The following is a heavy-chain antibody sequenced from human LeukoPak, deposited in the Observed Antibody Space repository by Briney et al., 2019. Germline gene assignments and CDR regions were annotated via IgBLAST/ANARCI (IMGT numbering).Heavy chain of an antibody. D-gene: IGHD2-2*01. CDR1: GGSFSGYY. Sequence: SETLSLTCAVYGGSFSGYYWSWIRQPPGKGREWIGEINHSGSTNYNPSLKSRVTISVDTSKDQFSLKLSSVTAADTAVYYCARGNIVVVPAAPANWFDPWGQGTLVTVSS. CDR3: ARGNIVVVPAAPANWFDP. CDR2: INHSGST. V-gene: IGHV4-34*01. J-gene: IGHJ5*02.